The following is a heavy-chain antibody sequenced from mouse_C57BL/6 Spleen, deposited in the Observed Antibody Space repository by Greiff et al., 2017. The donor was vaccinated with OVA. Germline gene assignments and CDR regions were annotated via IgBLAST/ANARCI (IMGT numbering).Heavy chain of an antibody. CDR1: GYAFSSSW. D-gene: IGHD2-1*01. Sequence: QVQLQQSGPELVKPGASVKISCKASGYAFSSSWMNWVKQRPGQGLEWIGRIYPGDGDTKYNGKFKGKATLTADKSSSTAYMQLSSLTSEDSAVYFCASPIYYGNYTYAMDYWGKGTSVTVSS. J-gene: IGHJ4*01. CDR2: IYPGDGDT. CDR3: ASPIYYGNYTYAMDY. V-gene: IGHV1-82*01.